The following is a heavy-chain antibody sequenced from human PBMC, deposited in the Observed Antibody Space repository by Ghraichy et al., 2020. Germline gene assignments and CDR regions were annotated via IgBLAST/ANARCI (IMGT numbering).Heavy chain of an antibody. CDR3: SRPHRDFGDDAFDN. Sequence: SETLSLTCTVSTGSISGYYWSWIRQAPGKAPEWIGCIHSGNTDYNPSLRSRVTISVDTSKNKVSLKLTSMTATDTAVYYCSRPHRDFGDDAFDNWSQGTLVTVSS. CDR2: IHSGNT. CDR1: TGSISGYY. V-gene: IGHV4-59*01. D-gene: IGHD4-17*01. J-gene: IGHJ4*02.